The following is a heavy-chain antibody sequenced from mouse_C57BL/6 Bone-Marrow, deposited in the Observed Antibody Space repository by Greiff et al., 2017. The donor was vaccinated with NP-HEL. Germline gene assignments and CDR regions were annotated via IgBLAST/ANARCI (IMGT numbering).Heavy chain of an antibody. CDR3: TVGAYYGSSYVRLYYAMDY. J-gene: IGHJ4*01. Sequence: VQLQQSGTVLARPGASVKMSCKTSGYTFTSYWMHWVKQRPGQGLEWIGAIYPGNSDTSYNQKLKGKAKLTAGTSASTAYMELSSLTNEDSAVYYCTVGAYYGSSYVRLYYAMDYWGQGTSVTVSS. V-gene: IGHV1-5*01. CDR1: GYTFTSYW. CDR2: IYPGNSDT. D-gene: IGHD1-1*01.